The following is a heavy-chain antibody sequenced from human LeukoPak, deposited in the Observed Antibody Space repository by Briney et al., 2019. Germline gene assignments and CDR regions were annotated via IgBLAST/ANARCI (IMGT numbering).Heavy chain of an antibody. CDR3: ARDQYGPYGGGLDY. CDR1: GGTFSSYA. D-gene: IGHD4-17*01. J-gene: IGHJ4*02. Sequence: ASVKVSCKASGGTFSSYAISWVRQAPGQGLEWMGGIIPIFGTANYAQKFQGRVTITADESTSTAYMELSSLRSEDTAVYYCARDQYGPYGGGLDYWGQGTLVTVSS. V-gene: IGHV1-69*13. CDR2: IIPIFGTA.